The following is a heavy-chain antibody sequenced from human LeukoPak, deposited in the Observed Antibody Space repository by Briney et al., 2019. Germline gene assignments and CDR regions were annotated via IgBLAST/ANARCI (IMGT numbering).Heavy chain of an antibody. V-gene: IGHV4-59*01. CDR2: IYYSGST. Sequence: PSETLSLTCTVSGGSISSYYWSWIRQPPGKGLEWIGYIYYSGSTNYNPSLKSRVTISVDTSKNQLSLKLSSVAAADTAVYYCARDEADNIDPWGQGTLVTVSS. CDR3: ARDEADNIDP. J-gene: IGHJ5*02. CDR1: GGSISSYY. D-gene: IGHD2/OR15-2a*01.